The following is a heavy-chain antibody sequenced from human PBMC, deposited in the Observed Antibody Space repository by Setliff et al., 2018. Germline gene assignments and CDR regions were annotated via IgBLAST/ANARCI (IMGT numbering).Heavy chain of an antibody. CDR1: GFTFSSYW. J-gene: IGHJ4*02. D-gene: IGHD2-21*01. CDR3: ASGGGGDWAYFDY. CDR2: IKQDGSEK. V-gene: IGHV3-7*03. Sequence: RLSCAASGFTFSSYWMSWVRQAPGKGLEWVANIKQDGSEKYYVDSVKGRFTISRDNAKNSLYLQMNSLRAEDTAVYYCASGGGGDWAYFDYWGQGTLVTVSS.